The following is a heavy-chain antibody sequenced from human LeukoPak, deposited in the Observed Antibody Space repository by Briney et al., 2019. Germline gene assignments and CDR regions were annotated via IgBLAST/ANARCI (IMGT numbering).Heavy chain of an antibody. CDR2: INHSGST. V-gene: IGHV4-34*01. J-gene: IGHJ5*02. CDR3: ARDGQLGYCSSTSCFNPPGLDP. D-gene: IGHD2-2*01. Sequence: SETLSLTCAVYGGSFSGYYWSWIRQPPGKGLEWIGEINHSGSTNYNPSLKSRVTISVDTSKNQFSLRLSSVTAADTAVYYCARDGQLGYCSSTSCFNPPGLDPWGQGTLVTVSS. CDR1: GGSFSGYY.